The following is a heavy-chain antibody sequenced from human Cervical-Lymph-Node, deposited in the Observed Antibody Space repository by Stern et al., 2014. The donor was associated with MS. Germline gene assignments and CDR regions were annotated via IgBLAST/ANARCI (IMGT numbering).Heavy chain of an antibody. V-gene: IGHV1-46*01. CDR1: GYTFTSYY. J-gene: IGHJ6*02. CDR2: INPSGGTT. Sequence: QVQLMQSGAEVKKPGASVKVSCKASGYTFTSYYLHWVRQAPGQGLEWMGIINPSGGTTSHAQKFQGRVTMTRDTSTSTVYMELSSLRSEDTAVYYCAREVAGHRLGMMDVWGQGTTVTVSS. CDR3: AREVAGHRLGMMDV. D-gene: IGHD6-19*01.